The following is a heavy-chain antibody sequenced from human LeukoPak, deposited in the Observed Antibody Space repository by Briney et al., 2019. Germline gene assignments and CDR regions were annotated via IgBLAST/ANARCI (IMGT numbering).Heavy chain of an antibody. CDR2: IYYSGST. CDR3: ARDNLMEYCGGDCYSY. CDR1: GGSISSGGYY. J-gene: IGHJ4*02. V-gene: IGHV4-31*03. D-gene: IGHD2-21*02. Sequence: SETLSLTCTVSGGSISSGGYYWSWIRQHPGKGLEWIGYIYYSGSTYYNPSLKSRVTISVDTSKNQFSLKLSSVTAADTAVYYCARDNLMEYCGGDCYSYWGQGTLVTVSS.